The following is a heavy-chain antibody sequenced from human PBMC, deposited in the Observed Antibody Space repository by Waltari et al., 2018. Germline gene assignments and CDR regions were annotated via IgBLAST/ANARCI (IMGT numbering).Heavy chain of an antibody. Sequence: EVQLVESGGGLVQPGGSLRLSCAASGLTFRNYWMHWVRQAPGKGLGWDERMKSSRSTATYADSVKGRFTISRNNAKNTLYLQMDSLGAEDTAIYYCVRDTLDWGQGTLVTVSS. J-gene: IGHJ4*02. CDR3: VRDTLD. V-gene: IGHV3-74*01. CDR1: GLTFRNYW. CDR2: MKSSRSTA.